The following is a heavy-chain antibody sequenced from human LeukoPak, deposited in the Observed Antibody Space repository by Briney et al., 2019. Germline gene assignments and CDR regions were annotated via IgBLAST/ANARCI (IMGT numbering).Heavy chain of an antibody. D-gene: IGHD2-15*01. J-gene: IGHJ4*02. Sequence: SETLSLTCTVSGGSISSYYWSWIRQPPGKGLEWIGYIYYSGSTNYNPSLKSRVTISVDTSKNQFSLKLSSVTAADTAVYYCTRDCSGGSCYDYWGQGTLVTVSS. CDR3: TRDCSGGSCYDY. V-gene: IGHV4-59*01. CDR2: IYYSGST. CDR1: GGSISSYY.